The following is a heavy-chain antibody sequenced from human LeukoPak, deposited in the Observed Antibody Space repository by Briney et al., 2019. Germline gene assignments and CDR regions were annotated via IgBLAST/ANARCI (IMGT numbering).Heavy chain of an antibody. J-gene: IGHJ4*02. CDR1: GFTFNNYG. Sequence: GGSLRLSCAPSGFTFNNYGMSWVRQAPGKGLEWVSTISGSGGSTHYADSVKGRFTISRDNSKNTLYLQMNSLRAEDTAVYYCAKGSSGVPTGIYYFDYWGQGTLVTVSS. D-gene: IGHD3-22*01. CDR2: ISGSGGST. V-gene: IGHV3-23*01. CDR3: AKGSSGVPTGIYYFDY.